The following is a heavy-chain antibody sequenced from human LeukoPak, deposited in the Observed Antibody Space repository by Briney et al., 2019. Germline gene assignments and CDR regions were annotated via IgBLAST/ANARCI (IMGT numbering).Heavy chain of an antibody. D-gene: IGHD3-22*01. CDR1: GFTFSEYG. CDR3: AKVPNRYYYDSTPDY. CDR2: LRYDGSNK. J-gene: IGHJ4*02. Sequence: GGSLRLSCAASGFTFSEYGTHWVRQAPGKGLEWLAFLRYDGSNKSYADSVKGRFTISRDNSKNTLYLQMNSLRAEDTAVYYCAKVPNRYYYDSTPDYWGQGTLVTVSS. V-gene: IGHV3-30*02.